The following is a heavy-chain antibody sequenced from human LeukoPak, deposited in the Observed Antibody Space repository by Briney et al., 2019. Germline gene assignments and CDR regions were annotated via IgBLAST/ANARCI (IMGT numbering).Heavy chain of an antibody. CDR3: ARAQVDYNNGRGSQGYYSYGMDV. Sequence: PSETLSLTCTVSGGSISTYYGNWIRQAPGKGLEWIGYIYYSGSTNYNPSLKSRVTISVDTSGNQFSLKLSSVTAADTAVYYCARAQVDYNNGRGSQGYYSYGMDVWGQGTTVTVSS. CDR2: IYYSGST. J-gene: IGHJ6*02. CDR1: GGSISTYY. D-gene: IGHD4-11*01. V-gene: IGHV4-59*01.